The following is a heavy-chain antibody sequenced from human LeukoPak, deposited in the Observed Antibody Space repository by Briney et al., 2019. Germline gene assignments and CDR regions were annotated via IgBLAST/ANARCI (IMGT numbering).Heavy chain of an antibody. D-gene: IGHD2-2*02. J-gene: IGHJ4*02. CDR3: ATLPRRDIVVVPAAIPDY. Sequence: PGGSLRLSCAASGFTFSSYSMNWVRQAPGKGLEWVSSISGSSSYVYYADSVKGRFTISRDNAKNSLYLQMNSLRAEDTAVYYCATLPRRDIVVVPAAIPDYWGQGTLVTVSS. CDR2: ISGSSSYV. CDR1: GFTFSSYS. V-gene: IGHV3-21*01.